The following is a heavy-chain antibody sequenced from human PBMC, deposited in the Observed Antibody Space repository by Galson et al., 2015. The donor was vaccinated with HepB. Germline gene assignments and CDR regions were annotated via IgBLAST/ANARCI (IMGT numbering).Heavy chain of an antibody. J-gene: IGHJ6*02. Sequence: QSGAEVKKPGESLKISCTGSGYSFTSYWIGWVRQMPGKGLEWMGIIYPGDSDTRYSPSFQGQVTISADKSISTAYLQWSSLKASDTAMYYCARRGYSYGYDPAGMDVWGQGTTVTVSS. V-gene: IGHV5-51*01. CDR3: ARRGYSYGYDPAGMDV. CDR1: GYSFTSYW. CDR2: IYPGDSDT. D-gene: IGHD5-18*01.